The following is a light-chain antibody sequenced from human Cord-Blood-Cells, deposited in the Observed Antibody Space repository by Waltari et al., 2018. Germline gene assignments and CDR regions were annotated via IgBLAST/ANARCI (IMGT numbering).Light chain of an antibody. CDR2: AAS. CDR1: QGIRNA. V-gene: IGKV1-17*01. J-gene: IGKJ1*01. Sequence: DIQMTQSPSSLSASVGDRVTITCRASQGIRNALGWYQQKPGKAPKRLIYAASSLQSGVPSRFSGSGSGTEFTLPISSLQPEDFATDYCLQHNSYPWTFGQGTKVEIK. CDR3: LQHNSYPWT.